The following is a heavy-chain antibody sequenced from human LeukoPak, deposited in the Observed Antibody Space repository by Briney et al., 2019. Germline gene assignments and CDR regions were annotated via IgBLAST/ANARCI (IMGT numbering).Heavy chain of an antibody. D-gene: IGHD3-3*01. CDR2: ISSSSSYI. CDR1: GFTFSSYS. V-gene: IGHV3-21*01. Sequence: GRSLRLSCAASGFTFSSYSMNWVRQAPGKGLEWVSSISSSSSYIYYADSVKGRFTISRDNAKNSLYLQMNSLRAEDTAVYYCARDEYDFWSGYYYGYWGQGTLVTVSS. J-gene: IGHJ4*02. CDR3: ARDEYDFWSGYYYGY.